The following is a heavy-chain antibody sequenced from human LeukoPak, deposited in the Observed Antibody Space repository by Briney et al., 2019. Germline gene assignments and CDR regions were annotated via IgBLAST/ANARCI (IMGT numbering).Heavy chain of an antibody. Sequence: GGSLRLSCAASGFTFSSYSMNWVRQAPGKGLEWVSSISSSSSYIYYADSVKGRFTISRDNAKNSLYLQMNSLRAEDTAVYYCARSSVVPAANFDYWGQGTLVTVSS. CDR3: ARSSVVPAANFDY. CDR1: GFTFSSYS. CDR2: ISSSSSYI. D-gene: IGHD2-2*01. V-gene: IGHV3-21*01. J-gene: IGHJ4*02.